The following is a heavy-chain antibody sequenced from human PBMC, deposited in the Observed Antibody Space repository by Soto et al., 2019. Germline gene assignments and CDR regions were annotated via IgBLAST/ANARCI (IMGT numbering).Heavy chain of an antibody. CDR3: AKGSEVVAATSDAFDI. Sequence: PGGSLRLSCAASGFSFSSYAMSWVRQAPGKGLEWVSAISGSGGSTYYADSVKGRFTISRDNSKNTLYLQMNSLRAEDTAVYYCAKGSEVVAATSDAFDIWGQGTMVTVSS. CDR2: ISGSGGST. V-gene: IGHV3-23*01. CDR1: GFSFSSYA. D-gene: IGHD2-15*01. J-gene: IGHJ3*02.